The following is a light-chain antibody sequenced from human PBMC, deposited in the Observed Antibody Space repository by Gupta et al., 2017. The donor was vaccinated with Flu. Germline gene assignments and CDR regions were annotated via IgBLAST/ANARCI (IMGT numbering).Light chain of an antibody. Sequence: GKTARSTGGGNSIGSKSVHWYQQKPGQAPVLVVYDDRDRHSGIPERFSGSNYGNTATLTNSRVEAGDEADYYCQEGDRRSGIHVFGGGTKLTVL. J-gene: IGLJ7*01. CDR1: SIGSKS. V-gene: IGLV3-21*03. CDR3: QEGDRRSGIHV. CDR2: DDR.